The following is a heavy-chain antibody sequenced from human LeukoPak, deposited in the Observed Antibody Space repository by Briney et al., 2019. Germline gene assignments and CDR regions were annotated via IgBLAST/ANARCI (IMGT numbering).Heavy chain of an antibody. J-gene: IGHJ4*02. CDR2: ISGSGGST. Sequence: GGSLRLSCAASGFTFINYAMTWVRQAPGKGLEWVSGISGSGGSTYYADSVKGRFTISRDNAKNSLYLQMNSLRAEDTAVYYCASTPVVPDIGGWGQGTLVTVSS. CDR1: GFTFINYA. CDR3: ASTPVVPDIGG. D-gene: IGHD2-15*01. V-gene: IGHV3-23*01.